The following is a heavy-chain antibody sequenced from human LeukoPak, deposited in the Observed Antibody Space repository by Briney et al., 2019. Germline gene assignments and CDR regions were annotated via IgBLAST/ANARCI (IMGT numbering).Heavy chain of an antibody. CDR1: GYTFTSYY. D-gene: IGHD4-11*01. CDR2: INPSGGST. Sequence: GASVKLSCTASGYTFTSYYMHWVRQAPGQGLEWMGIINPSGGSTYYAYKIQGSVTITEDSSTSTDHQELSRLRSEDTAVYYCARDPIKIQYLPINWFDPWGQGTLVTVSS. V-gene: IGHV1-46*01. CDR3: ARDPIKIQYLPINWFDP. J-gene: IGHJ5*02.